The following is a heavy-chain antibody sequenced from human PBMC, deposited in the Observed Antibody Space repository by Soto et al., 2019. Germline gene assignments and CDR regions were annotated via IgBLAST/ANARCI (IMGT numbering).Heavy chain of an antibody. CDR2: IYSDGST. CDR1: VFSVSNNY. D-gene: IGHD6-6*01. CDR3: ARGGGVAVRPHYYYYGMDA. V-gene: IGHV3-53*01. J-gene: IGHJ6*02. Sequence: EVQLVESGGGLIQPGGSLRLSCVASVFSVSNNYMSWVRQAPGKGLEWVSVIYSDGSTYYADSVKGRFTISRDNSRNTVYLQTNSLRAEDTAVYYCARGGGVAVRPHYYYYGMDAWGQGTTVTVSS.